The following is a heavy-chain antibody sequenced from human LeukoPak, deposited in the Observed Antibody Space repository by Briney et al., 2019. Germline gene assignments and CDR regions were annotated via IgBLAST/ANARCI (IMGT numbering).Heavy chain of an antibody. V-gene: IGHV4-59*08. CDR3: ARRRAVPGFYYFDY. CDR1: GGSISSYY. D-gene: IGHD6-19*01. J-gene: IGHJ4*02. Sequence: ETLSLTCTVSGGSISSYYWTWLRQPPEKGLEWIGYIYYSGSTNYNPSLKSRVTISVDTSKNQSSLKLSSLTAADTAVYYCARRRAVPGFYYFDYWGQGTLVTVSS. CDR2: IYYSGST.